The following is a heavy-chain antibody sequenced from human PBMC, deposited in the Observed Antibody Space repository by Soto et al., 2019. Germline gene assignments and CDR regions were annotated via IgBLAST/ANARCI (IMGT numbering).Heavy chain of an antibody. V-gene: IGHV3-33*01. Sequence: GGSLILSCAASGFPFSSYCMHWVRQAPGKGLEWVVVIWYDGSNKYYADSVKGRFTISRDNSKNTLYLQMNSLRAEDTAVYYCARDLAVHDYGGCPGDYWGQGTLVTVSS. J-gene: IGHJ4*02. CDR2: IWYDGSNK. CDR3: ARDLAVHDYGGCPGDY. D-gene: IGHD4-17*01. CDR1: GFPFSSYC.